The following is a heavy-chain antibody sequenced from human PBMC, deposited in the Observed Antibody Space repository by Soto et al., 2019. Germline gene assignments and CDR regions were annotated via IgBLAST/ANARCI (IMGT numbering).Heavy chain of an antibody. CDR2: IYYSGRT. CDR3: ARTATVTTCFDY. V-gene: IGHV4-31*03. CDR1: GGSISGGGYY. J-gene: IGHJ4*02. Sequence: QVQLQESGPGLVKPSQTLSLTGTVSGGSISGGGYYWSWIRRHPGKGLEWIGYIYYSGRTYYNPSLKSRVTISVDTSKNQFSPKLSSVTAADTAVYYCARTATVTTCFDYWGQGTLVTVSS. D-gene: IGHD4-17*01.